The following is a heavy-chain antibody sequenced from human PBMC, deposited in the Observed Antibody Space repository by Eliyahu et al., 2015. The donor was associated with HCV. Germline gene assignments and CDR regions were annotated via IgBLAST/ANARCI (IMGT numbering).Heavy chain of an antibody. D-gene: IGHD2-15*01. Sequence: EVQLVESGGGLVQPGGSXILSXAASGFTFSXYWMHWVRQAPGKGLVWVSGINNHGSTTSYGDSVKGRFTISRDNARNTVYLQMNSLRVDDTAVYFCARDRPLPGAVVATADYWGQGIVVTVSS. CDR1: GFTFSXYW. CDR3: ARDRPLPGAVVATADY. J-gene: IGHJ4*02. CDR2: INNHGSTT. V-gene: IGHV3-74*03.